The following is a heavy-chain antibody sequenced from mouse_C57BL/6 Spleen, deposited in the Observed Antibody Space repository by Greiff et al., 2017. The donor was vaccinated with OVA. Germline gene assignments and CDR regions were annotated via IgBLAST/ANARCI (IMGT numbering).Heavy chain of an antibody. V-gene: IGHV5-16*01. Sequence: EVMLVESEGGLVQPGSSMKLSCTASGFTFSDYYMAWVRQVPEKGLEWVANINYDGSSTYYLDSLKSRFIISRDNAKNILYLQMSSLKSEDTATYYCARDRGITTVVEGFAYWGQGTLVTVSA. CDR1: GFTFSDYY. CDR2: INYDGSST. D-gene: IGHD1-1*01. CDR3: ARDRGITTVVEGFAY. J-gene: IGHJ3*01.